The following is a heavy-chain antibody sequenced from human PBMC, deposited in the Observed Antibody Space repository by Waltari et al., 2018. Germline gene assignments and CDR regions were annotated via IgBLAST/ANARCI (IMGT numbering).Heavy chain of an antibody. CDR3: ASRVGFHY. D-gene: IGHD1-26*01. J-gene: IGHJ4*02. CDR2: SSDNSDTI. V-gene: IGHV3-11*01. CDR1: GFSFSDSY. Sequence: QVQLVESGGGLVKPGGSLRLSCAASGFSFSDSYMSWIRQAPGRWLEWISYSSDNSDTIYYADSVKGRFTISRDDAKNSVYLQMDSLRAEDTAVYYCASRVGFHYWGQGTQVTVSS.